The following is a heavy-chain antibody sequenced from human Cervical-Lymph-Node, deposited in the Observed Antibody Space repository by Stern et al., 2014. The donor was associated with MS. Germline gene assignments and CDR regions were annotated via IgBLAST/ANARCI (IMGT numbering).Heavy chain of an antibody. CDR3: AKDPRFYDSSGYLDA. CDR2: ISYDGDNK. J-gene: IGHJ5*02. Sequence: VQLVESGGGVVQPGRSLRLSCAASGFTFSLYDMHWVRQAPGKGLEWVAVISYDGDNKFYTDSVKGRFTISRDSSKSTLYLQLNSLRPEDTAIYYCAKDPRFYDSSGYLDAWGQGTLVTVSS. V-gene: IGHV3-30*18. D-gene: IGHD3-22*01. CDR1: GFTFSLYD.